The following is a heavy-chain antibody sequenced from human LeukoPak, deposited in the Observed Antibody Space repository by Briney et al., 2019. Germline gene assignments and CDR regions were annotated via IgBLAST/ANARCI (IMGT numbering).Heavy chain of an antibody. CDR3: ARGHAQQPKGSFGIDP. V-gene: IGHV4-34*01. Sequence: PSETLSLTCAVYGGSFSGYYWSWIRQPPGKGLEWIGEINHSGSTNYNPSLKSRVTISVDTSKNQFSLKLSSVTAADTAVYYCARGHAQQPKGSFGIDPWGQGTLVTVSS. CDR1: GGSFSGYY. CDR2: INHSGST. J-gene: IGHJ5*02. D-gene: IGHD6-13*01.